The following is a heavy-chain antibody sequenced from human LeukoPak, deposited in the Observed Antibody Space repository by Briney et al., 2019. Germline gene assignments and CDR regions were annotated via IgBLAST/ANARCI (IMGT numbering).Heavy chain of an antibody. CDR2: INWNGGST. CDR3: ARTSDKPMVLTTDFDY. J-gene: IGHJ4*02. V-gene: IGHV3-20*04. Sequence: GGSLRLSCAASGFTFDDYAMSWVRQAPGKGLEWVSGINWNGGSTSYADSVKGRFTISRDNAKNSLYLQMNSLRAEDTAVYYCARTSDKPMVLTTDFDYWGQGTLVTVSS. CDR1: GFTFDDYA. D-gene: IGHD5-18*01.